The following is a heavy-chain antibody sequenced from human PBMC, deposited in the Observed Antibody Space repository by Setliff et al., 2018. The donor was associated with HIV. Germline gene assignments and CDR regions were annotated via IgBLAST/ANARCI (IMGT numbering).Heavy chain of an antibody. D-gene: IGHD2-8*01. Sequence: GGSLRLSCAASGFTFSSYWMSWVRQAPGKGLEWVANIKQDGSEKYYVDSVKGRFTISRDNAKNSLYLQMNSLRAEDTAVYYCARLALGYCTNGVCYYFDYWGQGTLVTVSS. V-gene: IGHV3-7*03. CDR1: GFTFSSYW. CDR3: ARLALGYCTNGVCYYFDY. J-gene: IGHJ4*02. CDR2: IKQDGSEK.